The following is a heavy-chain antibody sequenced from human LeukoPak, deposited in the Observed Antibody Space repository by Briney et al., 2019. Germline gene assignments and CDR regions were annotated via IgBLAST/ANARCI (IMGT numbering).Heavy chain of an antibody. J-gene: IGHJ6*03. Sequence: GGSLRLSCAASGFIFSSHGMNWVRQAPGKGLEWVSYISSSGSTIYYADSVKGRFTISRDNAKNSLYLQMNSLRAEDTALYYCARVIVGTTGNYYYYYMDVWGKGTTVTVSS. CDR2: ISSSGSTI. CDR3: ARVIVGTTGNYYYYYMDV. D-gene: IGHD1-26*01. CDR1: GFIFSSHG. V-gene: IGHV3-48*04.